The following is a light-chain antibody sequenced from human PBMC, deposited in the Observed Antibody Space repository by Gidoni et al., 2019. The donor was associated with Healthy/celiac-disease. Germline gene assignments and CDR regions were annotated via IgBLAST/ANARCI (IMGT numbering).Light chain of an antibody. J-gene: IGKJ5*01. V-gene: IGKV1-39*01. CDR3: QQSYSTPPIP. CDR2: AAS. CDR1: QSISSY. Sequence: DIQMTQAPSSLSASVGDRVTITCRASQSISSYLNWYQQKPGHAPQLLIYAASSLQSGVPSRFSGSGSGTDFTLTISSLQPEDFAPYYCQQSYSTPPIPFGQGTRLEIK.